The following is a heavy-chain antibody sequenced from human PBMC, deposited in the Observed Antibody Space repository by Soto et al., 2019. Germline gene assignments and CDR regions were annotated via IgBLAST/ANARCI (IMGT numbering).Heavy chain of an antibody. V-gene: IGHV1-46*01. CDR1: GYTFTSYY. D-gene: IGHD2-2*01. CDR3: ARGGSGDIVVVPAPSYYYYGMDV. CDR2: INPRGGST. J-gene: IGHJ6*02. Sequence: ASVKVSCKASGYTFTSYYMHWVRQAPGQGLEWMGIINPRGGSTSYAQKFQGRVTMTRYTSKSTVYMELSSLRSEDTAVYYCARGGSGDIVVVPAPSYYYYGMDVWGQGTTVTVSS.